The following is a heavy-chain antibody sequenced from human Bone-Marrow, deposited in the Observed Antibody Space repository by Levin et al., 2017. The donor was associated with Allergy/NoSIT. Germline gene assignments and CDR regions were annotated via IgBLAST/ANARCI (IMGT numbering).Heavy chain of an antibody. V-gene: IGHV3-73*01. CDR3: TRTMYSSGWGY. D-gene: IGHD6-19*01. Sequence: GESLKISCAASGFTFSGSAMHWVRQASGKGLEWVGRIRSKANSYATAYAASVKGRFTISRDDSKNTAYLQMNSLKTEDTAVYYCTRTMYSSGWGYWGQGTLVTVSS. CDR2: IRSKANSYAT. CDR1: GFTFSGSA. J-gene: IGHJ4*02.